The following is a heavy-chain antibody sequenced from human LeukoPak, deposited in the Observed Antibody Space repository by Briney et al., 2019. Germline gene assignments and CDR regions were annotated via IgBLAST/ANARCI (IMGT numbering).Heavy chain of an antibody. CDR1: GFTFNDYY. CDR3: AKALDYFDY. CDR2: ISGSGGST. V-gene: IGHV3-23*01. J-gene: IGHJ4*02. Sequence: GGSLRLSCAASGFTFNDYYMGWVRQAPGKGLEWASGISGSGGSTYYADSVRGRLTISRDNSKNTLFLQMNSLRAEDTAVYYCAKALDYFDYWGQGTLVTVSS.